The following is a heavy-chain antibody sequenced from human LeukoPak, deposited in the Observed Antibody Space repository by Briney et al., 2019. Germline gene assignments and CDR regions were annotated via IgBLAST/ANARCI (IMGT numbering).Heavy chain of an antibody. V-gene: IGHV4-34*01. CDR1: GGSFSDSY. CDR2: INHSGST. D-gene: IGHD2-2*02. J-gene: IGHJ6*02. Sequence: PSETLSLTCAVYGGSFSDSYWSWIRQPLGKGLQWIGEINHSGSTNFKSSLKIRVTISVYTSKNQFSLKLSSVTAADTAVYFCARGSRYCSSISCYKYYYAMDVWGQGTTVTVSS. CDR3: ARGSRYCSSISCYKYYYAMDV.